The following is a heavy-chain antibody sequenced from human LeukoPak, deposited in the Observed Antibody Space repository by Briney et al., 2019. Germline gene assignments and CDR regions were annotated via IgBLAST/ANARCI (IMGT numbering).Heavy chain of an antibody. CDR2: LIPMFGTA. CDR1: GGTFSSYA. CDR3: ARPITYYDVWSGYPPFDY. Sequence: GASVKVSCKASGGTFSSYAISWVRQAPGQGLEWVGTLIPMFGTANYAQNFQGRVTITADESTSTAYLELSSLRSGDTAMYYCARPITYYDVWSGYPPFDYWGQGTLVTVSS. J-gene: IGHJ4*02. D-gene: IGHD3-3*01. V-gene: IGHV1-69*15.